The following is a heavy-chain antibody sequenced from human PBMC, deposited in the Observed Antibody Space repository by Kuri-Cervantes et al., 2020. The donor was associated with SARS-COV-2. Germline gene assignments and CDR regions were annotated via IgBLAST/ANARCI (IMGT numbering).Heavy chain of an antibody. CDR2: IYHSGST. CDR1: GYSISSGYY. D-gene: IGHD3-10*01. CDR3: ARVAVVGWFGESYGDYYFDY. V-gene: IGHV4-38-2*01. J-gene: IGHJ4*02. Sequence: GSLRLSCAVSGYSISSGYYWGWIRQPPGKGLEWIGSIYHSGSTYYNPSLKSRVTISVDTSKNQFSLKLSSVTAADTAVYYCARVAVVGWFGESYGDYYFDYWGQGTLVTVSS.